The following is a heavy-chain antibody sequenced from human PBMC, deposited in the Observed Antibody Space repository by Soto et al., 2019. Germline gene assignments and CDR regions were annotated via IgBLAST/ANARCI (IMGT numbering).Heavy chain of an antibody. J-gene: IGHJ4*01. CDR1: GCSLTTSGVG. D-gene: IGHD3-3*01. Sequence: QITLKESGPTLLKATETLTLTCTCSGCSLTTSGVGGGWLHPSPGNAPEWLALIYWDDDKRYSISLKSRLTITKDTSKNQVVLTMANVDPADTATYYCAHRVLRTVFGLVTTTAIYFDCWGHGTPVVVSS. CDR2: IYWDDDK. CDR3: AHRVLRTVFGLVTTTAIYFDC. V-gene: IGHV2-5*02.